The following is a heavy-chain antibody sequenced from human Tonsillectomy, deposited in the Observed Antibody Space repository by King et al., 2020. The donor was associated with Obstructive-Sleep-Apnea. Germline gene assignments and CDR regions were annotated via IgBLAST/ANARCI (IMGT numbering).Heavy chain of an antibody. D-gene: IGHD3-22*01. Sequence: VQLVESGGGLVQPGRSLRLSCAASGFTFDDYAMHWVRQAPGKGLEWVSGISWNSGSIGYADFVKGRFTISRDNAKNSLYLQMNSLRAEDTALYYCAKDIWYYYDSSGYGAFDYWGQGTLVTVSS. J-gene: IGHJ4*02. CDR3: AKDIWYYYDSSGYGAFDY. V-gene: IGHV3-9*01. CDR2: ISWNSGSI. CDR1: GFTFDDYA.